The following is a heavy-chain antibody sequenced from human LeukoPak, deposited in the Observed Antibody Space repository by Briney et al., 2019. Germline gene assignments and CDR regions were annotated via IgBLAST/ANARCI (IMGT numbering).Heavy chain of an antibody. CDR2: ISWNSGNI. D-gene: IGHD3-10*01. CDR1: GFTFDDYA. V-gene: IGHV3-9*03. Sequence: GGSLRLSCAASGFTFDDYAMHWVRQAPGKGLEWVSSISWNSGNIVYADSVKGRFTISRDNAKNSLYLQMNCLRAEDMALYYCAKGSEVLLWFGVYFDYWGQGTLVTVSS. J-gene: IGHJ4*02. CDR3: AKGSEVLLWFGVYFDY.